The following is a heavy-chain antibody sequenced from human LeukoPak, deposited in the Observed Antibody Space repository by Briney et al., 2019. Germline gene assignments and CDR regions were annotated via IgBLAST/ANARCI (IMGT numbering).Heavy chain of an antibody. V-gene: IGHV1-24*01. CDR3: ATVFVGGVDTAMVPGGGFDY. Sequence: ASVTVSCKVSGYTLTELSMHWVRQAPGKGLEWMGGFDPEDGETIYAQKFQGRVTMTEDTSTDTAYMELSSLRSEDTAVDYCATVFVGGVDTAMVPGGGFDYWGQGTLVTVSS. CDR1: GYTLTELS. D-gene: IGHD5-18*01. J-gene: IGHJ4*02. CDR2: FDPEDGET.